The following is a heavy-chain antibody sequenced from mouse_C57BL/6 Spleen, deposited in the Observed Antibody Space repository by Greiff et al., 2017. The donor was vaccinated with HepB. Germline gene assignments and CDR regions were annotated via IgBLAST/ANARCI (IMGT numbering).Heavy chain of an antibody. V-gene: IGHV1-22*01. Sequence: EVQLQQSGPELVKPGASVKMSCKASGYTFTDYNMHWVKQSHGKSLEWIGYINPNNGGTSYNQKFKGKATLTVNKSSSTAYMELLSLTSEVSAVYYCARWWLLPYYFDYWGQGTTLTVAS. CDR2: INPNNGGT. CDR1: GYTFTDYN. CDR3: ARWWLLPYYFDY. J-gene: IGHJ2*01. D-gene: IGHD2-3*01.